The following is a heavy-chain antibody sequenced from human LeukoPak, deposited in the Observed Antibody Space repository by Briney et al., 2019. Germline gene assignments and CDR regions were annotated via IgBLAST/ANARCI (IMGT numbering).Heavy chain of an antibody. D-gene: IGHD2-15*01. J-gene: IGHJ5*02. V-gene: IGHV1-69*05. CDR1: GGTFSSYA. CDR3: ARDARAIAGNWFDP. Sequence: ASVKVSCKASGGTFSSYAISWVRQAPGQGLEWMGGIIPIFGTANYAQKFQGRVTITTDESTSTAYMELSSLRSEDTAVYYCARDARAIAGNWFDPWGQGTLVTVSS. CDR2: IIPIFGTA.